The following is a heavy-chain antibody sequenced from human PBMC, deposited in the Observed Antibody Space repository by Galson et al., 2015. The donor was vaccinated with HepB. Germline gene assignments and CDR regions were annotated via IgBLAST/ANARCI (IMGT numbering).Heavy chain of an antibody. CDR3: ARAGPWDPVGYGMDV. J-gene: IGHJ6*02. D-gene: IGHD1-26*01. V-gene: IGHV3-7*03. CDR1: GFTFSSCR. Sequence: SLRLSCAASGFTFSSCRMSWVRQAPGKGLEWVANIKQDGSEKYYVDSVKGRFTISRDNAKNSLYLQMNSLRAEDTAVYYCARAGPWDPVGYGMDVWGQGTTVTVSS. CDR2: IKQDGSEK.